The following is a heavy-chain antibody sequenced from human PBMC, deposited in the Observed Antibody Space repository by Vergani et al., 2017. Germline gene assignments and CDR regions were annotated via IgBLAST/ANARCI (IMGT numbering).Heavy chain of an antibody. Sequence: QLQLQESGPGLVKPSETLSITCTVSGGSISSSSYYWGWIRQPPGKGLEWIGSTHYSGSTYYNPSLKSRVTISVDTSKNQFSLKLSSVTAADTAVYYCARSHRSGYSGGWYGGVDDWG. CDR2: THYSGST. CDR3: ARSHRSGYSGGWYGGVDD. J-gene: IGHJ6*01. D-gene: IGHD6-19*01. V-gene: IGHV4-39*01. CDR1: GGSISSSSYY.